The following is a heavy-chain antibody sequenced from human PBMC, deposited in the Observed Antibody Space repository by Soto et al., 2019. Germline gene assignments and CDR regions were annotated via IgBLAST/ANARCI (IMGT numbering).Heavy chain of an antibody. CDR3: AKDAREWRWLQLPDY. Sequence: EVQLLESGGGLVQPGGSLRLSCAASGFTFSSYAMSWVRQAPGKGLEWVSAISGSGGSTYYADSVKGRFTSSRDNSNTTLYLQMNSLRAEDTAVYYCAKDAREWRWLQLPDYWGQGTLVTVSS. CDR2: ISGSGGST. V-gene: IGHV3-23*01. D-gene: IGHD5-12*01. J-gene: IGHJ4*02. CDR1: GFTFSSYA.